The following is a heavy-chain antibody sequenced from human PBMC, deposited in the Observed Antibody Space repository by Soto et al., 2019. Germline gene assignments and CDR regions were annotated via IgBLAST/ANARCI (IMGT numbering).Heavy chain of an antibody. Sequence: GGSLRLSCAASGFSFGSYALSWVRQAPGKGLEWVSTISGSDGRTFYADSVKGRFSISRDTSQNTLYLQMNSLRADDTAIYYCARWSYLDYWGQGTRVTVSS. J-gene: IGHJ4*02. V-gene: IGHV3-23*01. CDR3: ARWSYLDY. CDR2: ISGSDGRT. D-gene: IGHD3-3*01. CDR1: GFSFGSYA.